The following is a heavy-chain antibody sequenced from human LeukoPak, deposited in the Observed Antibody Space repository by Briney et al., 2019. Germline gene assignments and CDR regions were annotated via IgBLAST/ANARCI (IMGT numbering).Heavy chain of an antibody. CDR3: ARGALKARIAVAIDY. Sequence: SETLSLTCTVSGGSISSSSYYWGWIRQPPGKGLEWIGSIYYSGSTYYNPSLKSRVTISVDTSKNQFSLKLSSVTAADTAVYYCARGALKARIAVAIDYWGQGTLVTVSS. CDR2: IYYSGST. J-gene: IGHJ4*02. D-gene: IGHD6-19*01. CDR1: GGSISSSSYY. V-gene: IGHV4-39*07.